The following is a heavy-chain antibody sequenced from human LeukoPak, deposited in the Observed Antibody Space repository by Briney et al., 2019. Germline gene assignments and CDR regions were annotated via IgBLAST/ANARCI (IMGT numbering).Heavy chain of an antibody. CDR3: ARQRGGWTYDS. CDR2: ISSSGSTI. CDR1: GFTFSSYE. J-gene: IGHJ4*02. V-gene: IGHV3-48*03. Sequence: TGGSLRLSCAASGFTFSSYEMNWVRQAPGKGLEWVSYISSSGSTIYYADSVKGRFTISRDNSKNTPDLQMSSLRAEDTAVYYCARQRGGWTYDSWGQGTLVTVSS. D-gene: IGHD6-19*01.